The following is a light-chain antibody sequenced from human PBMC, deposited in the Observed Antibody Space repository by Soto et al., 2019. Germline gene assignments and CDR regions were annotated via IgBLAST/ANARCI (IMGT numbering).Light chain of an antibody. J-gene: IGKJ1*01. CDR2: GAS. CDR1: EGVSSN. CDR3: QQYNNWPPTWT. V-gene: IGKV3-15*01. Sequence: IGLTQSPGTLSLSVGERATLSCRAGEGVSSNFAWYQQKPVQAPRLLIYGASTRATVIPARFSGSGSGTEFTLTISSLHSEDFAVYSCQQYNNWPPTWTFGQGTKVDIK.